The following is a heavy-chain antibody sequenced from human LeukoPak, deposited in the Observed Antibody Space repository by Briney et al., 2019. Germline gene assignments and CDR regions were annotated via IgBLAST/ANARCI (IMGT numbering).Heavy chain of an antibody. J-gene: IGHJ4*02. Sequence: ASVKVSCKASGYTFTGYYMHWARQAPGQGLEWKARINPNSGGTNYAQKFQGRVTMTRDTSISTAYMELSRLRSDDTAVYYCARDLGAVAAGDYWGQGTLVTVSS. D-gene: IGHD6-19*01. CDR2: INPNSGGT. CDR3: ARDLGAVAAGDY. V-gene: IGHV1-2*06. CDR1: GYTFTGYY.